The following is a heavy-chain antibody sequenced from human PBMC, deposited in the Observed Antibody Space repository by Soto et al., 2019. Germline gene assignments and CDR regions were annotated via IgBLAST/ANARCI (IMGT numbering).Heavy chain of an antibody. V-gene: IGHV2-70*01. CDR2: IDWDDDK. CDR3: ARIDYYDSSGWAGYFDY. J-gene: IGHJ4*02. D-gene: IGHD3-22*01. Sequence: SGPTLVNPTQTLTLNCTFSGFSLQTSGMCGSWIRQPPGKALEWLALIDWDDDKDYSTSLKTRLTISKNTSKNQVVLTMTNMDPVDTATYYCARIDYYDSSGWAGYFDYWGQGTLVTVSS. CDR1: GFSLQTSGMC.